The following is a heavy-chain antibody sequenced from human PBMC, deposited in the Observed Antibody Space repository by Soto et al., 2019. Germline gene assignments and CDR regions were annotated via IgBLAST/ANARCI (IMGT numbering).Heavy chain of an antibody. Sequence: RASVKVSCKASGYTFTSYAMHWVRQAPGQRLEWMGWINAGNGNTKYSQKFQGRVTITRDTSASTAYMELSSLRSEDTAVYYCATRFPLNKQLWLPPDYYYGMDVWGQGTTVTVSS. CDR1: GYTFTSYA. V-gene: IGHV1-3*01. D-gene: IGHD5-18*01. CDR2: INAGNGNT. CDR3: ATRFPLNKQLWLPPDYYYGMDV. J-gene: IGHJ6*02.